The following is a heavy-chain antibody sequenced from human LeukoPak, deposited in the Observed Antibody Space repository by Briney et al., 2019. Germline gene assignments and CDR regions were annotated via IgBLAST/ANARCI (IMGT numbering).Heavy chain of an antibody. J-gene: IGHJ6*03. D-gene: IGHD1-7*01. CDR3: ARRWNYGRNYYIDV. Sequence: SETLSLTCAVYGRSFSNYYWSWIRQPPGKGLEWIGEINDNGRITSNPSLMSRVTASVDPSTDQFSLSLTSVTATDTAVYYCARRWNYGRNYYIDVWGKGATVSVSS. CDR1: GRSFSNYY. CDR2: INDNGRI. V-gene: IGHV4-34*01.